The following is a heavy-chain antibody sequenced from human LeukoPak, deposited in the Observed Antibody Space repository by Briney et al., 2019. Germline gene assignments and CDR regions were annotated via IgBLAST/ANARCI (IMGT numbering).Heavy chain of an antibody. J-gene: IGHJ4*02. CDR1: GYTLTDYY. V-gene: IGHV1-46*01. Sequence: GASVKVSCKASGYTLTDYYMHWVRQAPGQGLEWMGIINPSGGGARYAQNFQGRVTLTRDTSTSTVYMELSSLRSEDTAVYYCARGYGEFDYWGQGTLVTVSS. CDR2: INPSGGGA. D-gene: IGHD5-18*01. CDR3: ARGYGEFDY.